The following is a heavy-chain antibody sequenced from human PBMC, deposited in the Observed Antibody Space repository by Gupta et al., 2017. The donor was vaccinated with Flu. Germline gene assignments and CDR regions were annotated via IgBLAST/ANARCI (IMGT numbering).Heavy chain of an antibody. CDR3: AKVDDYGDYGPLEYAFDI. CDR2: ISGSGGST. D-gene: IGHD4-17*01. J-gene: IGHJ3*02. V-gene: IGHV3-23*01. Sequence: KGLGWVSAISGSGGSTYYADSVKGRFTISRDNSRNTLYLQMNSLRAEDTAVYYCAKVDDYGDYGPLEYAFDIWGQGTMVTVSS.